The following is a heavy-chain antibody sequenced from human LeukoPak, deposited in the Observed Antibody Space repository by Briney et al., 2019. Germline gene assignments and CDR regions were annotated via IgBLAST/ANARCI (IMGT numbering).Heavy chain of an antibody. D-gene: IGHD3-22*01. J-gene: IGHJ4*02. V-gene: IGHV3-15*01. CDR3: TTTYHYDSSGYSLYY. Sequence: GGSLRLSCTGSGFTFSNAWMTWVRQAPGKGLEWVGRMKSKPAGGTLDYAAPVKGRFTISRDDSKNTLYLQMNSLKTEDTAVYYCTTTYHYDSSGYSLYYWGQGTLVSVSS. CDR1: GFTFSNAW. CDR2: MKSKPAGGTL.